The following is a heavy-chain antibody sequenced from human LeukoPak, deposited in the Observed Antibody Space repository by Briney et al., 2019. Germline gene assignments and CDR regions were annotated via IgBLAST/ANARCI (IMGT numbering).Heavy chain of an antibody. V-gene: IGHV3-20*04. Sequence: GGSLRLSCAASGFTFDDYGMSWVRQAPGXGLEWVSGINWNGGSTGYADTVKGRFTISRDNAKNSLYLQMNSLRAEDTALYYCARDCSGGSCYRGNAFDIWGQGTMVTVSS. CDR1: GFTFDDYG. J-gene: IGHJ3*02. D-gene: IGHD2-15*01. CDR2: INWNGGST. CDR3: ARDCSGGSCYRGNAFDI.